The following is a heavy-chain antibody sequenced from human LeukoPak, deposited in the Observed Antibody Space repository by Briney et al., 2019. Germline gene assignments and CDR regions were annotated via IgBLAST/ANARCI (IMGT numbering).Heavy chain of an antibody. J-gene: IGHJ5*02. V-gene: IGHV4-30-2*01. Sequence: SQTLSLTCTVSGGSISSGGYYWSWIRQPPGKGLEWIGYIYHSGSTYYNPSLKSRVTISVDRSKNQFSLKLSSVTAADTAVYYCARDTATIFGVVTPYNWFDPWGQGTLVTVSS. CDR3: ARDTATIFGVVTPYNWFDP. CDR1: GGSISSGGYY. CDR2: IYHSGST. D-gene: IGHD3-3*01.